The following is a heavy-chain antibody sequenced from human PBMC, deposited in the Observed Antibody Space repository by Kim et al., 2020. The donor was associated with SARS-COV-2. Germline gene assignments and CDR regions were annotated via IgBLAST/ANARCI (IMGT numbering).Heavy chain of an antibody. Sequence: GGSLRLSCAASGFTFSSYAMHWVRQAPGKGLEWVAVISYDGSNKYYADSVKGRFTISRDNSKNTLYLQMNSLRAEDTAVYYCARDYYYDSSGYSNFDYWGQGTLVTVS. CDR2: ISYDGSNK. J-gene: IGHJ4*02. D-gene: IGHD3-22*01. V-gene: IGHV3-30*04. CDR3: ARDYYYDSSGYSNFDY. CDR1: GFTFSSYA.